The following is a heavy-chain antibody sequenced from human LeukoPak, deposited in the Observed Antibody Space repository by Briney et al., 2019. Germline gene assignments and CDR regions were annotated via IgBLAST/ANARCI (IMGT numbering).Heavy chain of an antibody. J-gene: IGHJ4*02. CDR2: IYSGGST. D-gene: IGHD3-9*01. Sequence: GGSLRLSCAASGFTVSSNYMSWVRQAPGKGLEWVSVIYSGGSTYYADSVKGRFTISRDNSKNTLYLQMNSLRAEDTAVYYCASGGYYDILTGPYYFDYWGQGTLVTVSS. CDR1: GFTVSSNY. CDR3: ASGGYYDILTGPYYFDY. V-gene: IGHV3-53*01.